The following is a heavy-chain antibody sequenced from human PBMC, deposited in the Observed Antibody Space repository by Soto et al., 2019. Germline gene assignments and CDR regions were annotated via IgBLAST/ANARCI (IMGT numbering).Heavy chain of an antibody. CDR1: GGSIEGYF. Sequence: PSETLSLTCTVSGGSIEGYFWSWIRQPPGKGLEWIGYSHSSGAGKYRPSLKSRLDISVDTSKNQFSLTLTSVTAADTAVYYCARVLVNARYDRSGYDTFDVWGQGTTVTVSS. CDR2: SHSSGAG. V-gene: IGHV4-59*01. CDR3: ARVLVNARYDRSGYDTFDV. J-gene: IGHJ3*01. D-gene: IGHD3-22*01.